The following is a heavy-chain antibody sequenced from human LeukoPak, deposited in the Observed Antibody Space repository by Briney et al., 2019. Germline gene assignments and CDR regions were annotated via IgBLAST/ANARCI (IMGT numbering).Heavy chain of an antibody. D-gene: IGHD3-22*01. CDR2: IYSGGST. Sequence: GGSLRLSCAASGFTVSSNYMSWVRQAPGKGLEWVSVIYSGGSTYYADSVKGRFTISRDNPKNTLYLQMNSLRAEDTAVYYCAREGKGSSGYYSYYFDYWGQGTLVTVSS. J-gene: IGHJ4*02. CDR3: AREGKGSSGYYSYYFDY. V-gene: IGHV3-53*01. CDR1: GFTVSSNY.